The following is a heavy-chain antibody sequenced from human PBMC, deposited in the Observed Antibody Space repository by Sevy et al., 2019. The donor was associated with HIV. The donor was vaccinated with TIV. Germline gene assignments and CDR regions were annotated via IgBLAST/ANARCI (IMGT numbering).Heavy chain of an antibody. CDR3: AKDYVEVYYYGSGSYSNFDY. CDR2: ISYDGSNK. J-gene: IGHJ4*02. D-gene: IGHD3-10*01. Sequence: GGSLRLSCAASGFTFSSYGMHWVRQAPGKGLEWVAVISYDGSNKYYADSVKGRFTISIDNSKNTLYLQMNSLRAEDTAVYYCAKDYVEVYYYGSGSYSNFDYWGQGTLVTVSS. CDR1: GFTFSSYG. V-gene: IGHV3-30*18.